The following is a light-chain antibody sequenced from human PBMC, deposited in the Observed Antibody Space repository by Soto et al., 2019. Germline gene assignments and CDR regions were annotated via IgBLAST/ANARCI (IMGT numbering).Light chain of an antibody. CDR2: EVS. CDR3: SSYTRSSTLV. J-gene: IGLJ2*01. CDR1: NSDVGRYNY. V-gene: IGLV2-14*01. Sequence: QSALTQPASVSGSPGQSITISCTGTNSDVGRYNYVSWYQQHAGKAPKLMIYEVSNRPSGVSNRFSGSKSGNTASLTISGLQAEDEADYYCSSYTRSSTLVFGGGTKVTVL.